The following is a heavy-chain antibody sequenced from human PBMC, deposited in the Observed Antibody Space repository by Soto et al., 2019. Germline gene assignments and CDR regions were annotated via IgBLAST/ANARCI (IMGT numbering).Heavy chain of an antibody. J-gene: IGHJ4*02. CDR3: ARGLREWLPYYFDY. CDR2: ISYDGSNK. D-gene: IGHD3-16*01. CDR1: GFTFSSYA. V-gene: IGHV3-30-3*01. Sequence: QVQLVESGGGVVQPGRSLRLSCAASGFTFSSYAMHWVRQAPGKGLEWVAVISYDGSNKYYADSVKGRFTISRDNSKNTLYLQMNSLRAEDTAVYYCARGLREWLPYYFDYWGQGTLVTVSS.